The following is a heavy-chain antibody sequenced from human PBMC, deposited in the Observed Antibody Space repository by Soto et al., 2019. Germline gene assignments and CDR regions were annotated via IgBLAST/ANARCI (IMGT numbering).Heavy chain of an antibody. D-gene: IGHD5-12*01. J-gene: IGHJ4*02. V-gene: IGHV5-51*01. Sequence: GEYLKIPCEGSGYNYNTYWVGWVRKPPGKGLEWMALLHPGGSDTRYSPPFEGQVTLPVDRSISTAYLQWSSLKASDTAIYSCATPTFSYVDIGSSTTRGYFDLWGQGTLVTVSS. CDR2: LHPGGSDT. CDR1: GYNYNTYW. CDR3: ATPTFSYVDIGSSTTRGYFDL.